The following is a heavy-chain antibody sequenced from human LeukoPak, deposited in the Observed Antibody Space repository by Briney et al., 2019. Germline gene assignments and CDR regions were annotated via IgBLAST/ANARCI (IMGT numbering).Heavy chain of an antibody. D-gene: IGHD3-16*01. J-gene: IGHJ4*02. Sequence: PGGSLRLSCAVSGFTFSSYWMSWVRQAPGKGLEWVAVISYDGSNKYYADSVKGRFTISRDNSKNTLYLQMNSLRAEDTAVYYCAKDSVWEPDMKPPIDYWGQGTLVTVSS. V-gene: IGHV3-30*18. CDR1: GFTFSSYW. CDR2: ISYDGSNK. CDR3: AKDSVWEPDMKPPIDY.